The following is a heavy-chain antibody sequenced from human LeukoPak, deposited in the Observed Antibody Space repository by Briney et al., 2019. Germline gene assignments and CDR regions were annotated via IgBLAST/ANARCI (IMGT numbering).Heavy chain of an antibody. CDR2: ISGSGDTT. Sequence: GGSLRLSCAASGFTFSSYAMSWVRQAPGKGLEGVSGISGSGDTTKYADSVKGRFTISRDNSKNTLYLQVNSLRADDTAVYYCAKEGRVAADTGDYLDYWGQGTPVTVSS. CDR1: GFTFSSYA. D-gene: IGHD6-13*01. J-gene: IGHJ4*02. CDR3: AKEGRVAADTGDYLDY. V-gene: IGHV3-23*01.